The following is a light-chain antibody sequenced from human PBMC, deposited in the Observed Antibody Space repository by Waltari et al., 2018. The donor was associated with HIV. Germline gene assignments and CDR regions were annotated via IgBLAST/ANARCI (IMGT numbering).Light chain of an antibody. V-gene: IGLV1-40*01. CDR1: RSNIGAGYF. CDR2: SDI. Sequence: QSALTQPPSVSGAPGQRVTISCTGNRSNIGAGYFVHWYQHLPGTAPKLLVYSDINRPSGVPDRFSGSKPGTSASLVITGLQAEDEADYYCQSYDSSLRASVFGGGTKLTVL. J-gene: IGLJ2*01. CDR3: QSYDSSLRASV.